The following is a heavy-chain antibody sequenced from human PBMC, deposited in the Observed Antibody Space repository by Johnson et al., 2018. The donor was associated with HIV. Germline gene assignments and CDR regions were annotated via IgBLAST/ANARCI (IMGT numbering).Heavy chain of an antibody. D-gene: IGHD3-10*01. CDR3: ARAEIYGGRVGDFAFDI. J-gene: IGHJ3*02. Sequence: VQLVESGGVVVQPGGSLRLSCAASGFTFDDYAMHWVRQAPGNGLEWVSLIRWDGAITHYADSVKGRFTISRDNSRNSLYLQMKSLRPEDTALYYCARAEIYGGRVGDFAFDIWGRGTMVTVSS. CDR2: IRWDGAIT. V-gene: IGHV3-43D*03. CDR1: GFTFDDYA.